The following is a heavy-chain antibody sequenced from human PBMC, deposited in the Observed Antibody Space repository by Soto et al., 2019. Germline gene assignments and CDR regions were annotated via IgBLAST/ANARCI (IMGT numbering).Heavy chain of an antibody. J-gene: IGHJ4*02. CDR2: IYSGGST. V-gene: IGHV3-66*01. D-gene: IGHD3-22*01. CDR1: GFTVSSNY. Sequence: GGSLRLSCAASGFTVSSNYMSWVRQAPGKGLEWVSVIYSGGSTYYADSVKGRFTISRDNSKNTLYLQMNSLRAEDTAVYYCARMYYYDSSGKGHWGQGTLVTVPS. CDR3: ARMYYYDSSGKGH.